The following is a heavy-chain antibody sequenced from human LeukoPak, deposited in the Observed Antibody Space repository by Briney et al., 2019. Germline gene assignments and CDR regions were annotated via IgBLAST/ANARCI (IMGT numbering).Heavy chain of an antibody. Sequence: GASAKVSCKASGYTFTGYYMHWVRQAPGQGLEWMGWINPNSGGTNYAQKFQGRVTMTRDTSISTAYMELSRLRSDDTAVYYCASLYDSSGVYFDYWGQGTLVTVSS. CDR2: INPNSGGT. CDR3: ASLYDSSGVYFDY. V-gene: IGHV1-2*02. J-gene: IGHJ4*02. CDR1: GYTFTGYY. D-gene: IGHD3-22*01.